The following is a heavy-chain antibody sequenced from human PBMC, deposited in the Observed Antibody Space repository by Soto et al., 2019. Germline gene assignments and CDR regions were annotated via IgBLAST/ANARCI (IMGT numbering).Heavy chain of an antibody. D-gene: IGHD6-13*01. CDR3: ARASSSFDY. V-gene: IGHV3-30-3*01. J-gene: IGHJ4*02. Sequence: GGSLRLSCAASGFTFSSYAMHWVRQAPGKGLEWVAVISYDGSNKYYADSVKGRFTISRDNSKNTLYLQMNSLRAEDTAVYYCARASSSFDYWGQGTLVTVSS. CDR2: ISYDGSNK. CDR1: GFTFSSYA.